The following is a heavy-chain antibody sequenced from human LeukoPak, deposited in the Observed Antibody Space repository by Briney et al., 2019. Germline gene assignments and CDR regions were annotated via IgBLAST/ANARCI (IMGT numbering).Heavy chain of an antibody. J-gene: IGHJ6*02. Sequence: GGSLRLSCAASGNYWMHWVRQAPGKGLVWVSHINSDGSWTSYADSVKGRFTISRDNSKNTLYLQMNSLRAEDTAVYYCAKDSGRRRYYYYGMDVWGRGTTVTVSS. D-gene: IGHD1-26*01. V-gene: IGHV3-74*01. CDR3: AKDSGRRRYYYYGMDV. CDR1: GNYW. CDR2: INSDGSWT.